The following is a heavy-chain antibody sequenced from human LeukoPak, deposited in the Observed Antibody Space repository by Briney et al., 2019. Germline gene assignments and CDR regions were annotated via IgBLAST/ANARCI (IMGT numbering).Heavy chain of an antibody. J-gene: IGHJ6*02. D-gene: IGHD6-13*01. V-gene: IGHV4-4*07. Sequence: SETLSLTCTVSGDSISSYYWSWIRQPAGKGLEWIGRIYTSGSTKFNPSLKSRVTMSVDTSKNQLSLKLSSVTAADTAVYYCARDSGRAAAAGTKVYYYGMDVWGQGTTVTVSS. CDR3: ARDSGRAAAAGTKVYYYGMDV. CDR2: IYTSGST. CDR1: GDSISSYY.